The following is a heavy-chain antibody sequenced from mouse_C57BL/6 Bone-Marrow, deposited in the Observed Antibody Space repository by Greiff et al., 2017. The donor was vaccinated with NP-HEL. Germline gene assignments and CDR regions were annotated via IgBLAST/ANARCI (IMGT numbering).Heavy chain of an antibody. CDR2: ISSGCSYT. Sequence: EVQRVESGGDLVKPGGSLKLSCAASGFTFSSYGMSWVRQTPDKRLEWVATISSGCSYTYYPDRVTGPFPFSRDNAKNTLYLQMSSLKSEDTAMYYCASPYDYDVAWFAYRGQGTLVTVSA. D-gene: IGHD2-4*01. CDR3: ASPYDYDVAWFAY. V-gene: IGHV5-6*01. J-gene: IGHJ3*01. CDR1: GFTFSSYG.